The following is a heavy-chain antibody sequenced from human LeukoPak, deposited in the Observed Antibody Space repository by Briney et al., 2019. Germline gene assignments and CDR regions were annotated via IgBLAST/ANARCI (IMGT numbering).Heavy chain of an antibody. D-gene: IGHD3-10*01. CDR1: GGTFSSYA. V-gene: IGHV1-69*13. J-gene: IGHJ4*02. Sequence: ASVKVSCKASGGTFSSYAISWVRQAPGQGLEWMGGIIPIFGTANYAQKFQGRVTITADESTSTAYMELSSLRSEDTAVYYCASELSYYYGSGSYYYFDYWGQGTLVTVSS. CDR2: IIPIFGTA. CDR3: ASELSYYYGSGSYYYFDY.